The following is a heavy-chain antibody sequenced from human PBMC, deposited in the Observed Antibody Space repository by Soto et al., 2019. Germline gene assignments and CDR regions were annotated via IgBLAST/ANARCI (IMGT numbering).Heavy chain of an antibody. J-gene: IGHJ4*02. CDR2: SRSKAYGGTI. CDR1: GFPFGDYA. V-gene: IGHV3-49*03. Sequence: SLRLSCTASGFPFGDYAMSWFRQAPGKGLGWVCFSRSKAYGGTIEYAASVKGRFTISRDDSKSIAYLQMNSLKTEYTALYYCTRTLPLISGYDSENDYWGQGTLVTVSS. D-gene: IGHD5-12*01. CDR3: TRTLPLISGYDSENDY.